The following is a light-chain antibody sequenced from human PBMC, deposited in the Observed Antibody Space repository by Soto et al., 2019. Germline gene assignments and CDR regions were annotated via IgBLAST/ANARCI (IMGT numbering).Light chain of an antibody. J-gene: IGLJ1*01. Sequence: QSALTQPPSASGSPGQSVTISCSGTSSDVGGYDSASWYQHHPGKVPKPIIFDVDKWPSGVPDRFSGFKSGNTASLTVSGLRAEDEADYYCSSYAGSNTFVFGTGTKGTVL. CDR1: SSDVGGYDS. V-gene: IGLV2-8*01. CDR2: DVD. CDR3: SSYAGSNTFV.